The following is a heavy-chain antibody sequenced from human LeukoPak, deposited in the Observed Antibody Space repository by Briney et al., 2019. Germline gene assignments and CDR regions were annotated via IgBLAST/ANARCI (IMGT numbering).Heavy chain of an antibody. D-gene: IGHD3-10*01. Sequence: GGSLRLSCAASGFTFNNYAMSWVRQAPGKGLEWVSVISAGGVHTYYADSVKGRFTISRDNSKNTLYLQMNSLRAEDTAVYYCARDHRGILWFGELFYYYYGMDVWGQGTTVTVSS. CDR1: GFTFNNYA. CDR3: ARDHRGILWFGELFYYYYGMDV. V-gene: IGHV3-23*01. CDR2: ISAGGVHT. J-gene: IGHJ6*02.